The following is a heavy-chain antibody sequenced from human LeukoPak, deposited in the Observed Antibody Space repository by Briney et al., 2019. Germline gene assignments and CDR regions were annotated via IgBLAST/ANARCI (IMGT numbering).Heavy chain of an antibody. D-gene: IGHD1-7*01. J-gene: IGHJ4*02. Sequence: SETLSLTCAVYGGSFSGYYWSWIRQPPGKGLEWIGEINHSGSTNYNPSLKSRVTISVDTSKNQFSLKLSSVTAADTAVYYCARSFXNWNYPXXXDYWGQGTLVTVSS. CDR1: GGSFSGYY. CDR2: INHSGST. V-gene: IGHV4-34*01. CDR3: ARSFXNWNYPXXXDY.